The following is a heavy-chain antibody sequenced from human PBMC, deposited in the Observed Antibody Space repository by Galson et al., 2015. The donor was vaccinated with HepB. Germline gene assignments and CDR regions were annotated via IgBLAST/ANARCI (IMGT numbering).Heavy chain of an antibody. CDR1: GFTFSSYA. CDR3: AKDLIETHQYEGEYYDDSSGYTAGSTFDY. D-gene: IGHD3-22*01. J-gene: IGHJ4*02. Sequence: SLRLSCAASGFTFSSYAMSWVRQAPGKGLEWVSAISGSGGSTYYADSVKGRFTISRDNSKNTLYLQMNSLRAEDTAVYYCAKDLIETHQYEGEYYDDSSGYTAGSTFDYWGQGTLVTVSS. CDR2: ISGSGGST. V-gene: IGHV3-23*01.